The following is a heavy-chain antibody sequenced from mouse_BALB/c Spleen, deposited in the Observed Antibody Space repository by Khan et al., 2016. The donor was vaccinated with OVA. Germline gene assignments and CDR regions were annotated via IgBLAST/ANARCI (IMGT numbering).Heavy chain of an antibody. V-gene: IGHV14-3*02. CDR1: GLNIKDTY. Sequence: QPQLPEAELVKSGATVKLSCTASGLNIKDTYMPLLNQWLEQVLESPGRVHAPNGNTKYDSKLQGEATITAHKSSNTAYLQLSSLTSEDTAVYYCARMARKWGQGTTLTVSS. CDR2: VHAPNGNT. CDR3: ARMARK. J-gene: IGHJ2*01.